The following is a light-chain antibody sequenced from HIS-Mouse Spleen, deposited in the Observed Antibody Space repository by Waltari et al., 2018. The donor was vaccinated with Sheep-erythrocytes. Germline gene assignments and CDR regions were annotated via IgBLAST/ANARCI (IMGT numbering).Light chain of an antibody. CDR3: CSYAGSYNHV. CDR1: SSDVGGYNY. J-gene: IGLJ1*01. CDR2: DVR. Sequence: QSALTQPRSVSGSPGQSVTISCTGTSSDVGGYNYVSWYQHHPGKAPKLMSYDVRKRPSGVPDRFSGSKSGNTASLTISGLQAEDEADYYCCSYAGSYNHVFATGTKVTVL. V-gene: IGLV2-11*01.